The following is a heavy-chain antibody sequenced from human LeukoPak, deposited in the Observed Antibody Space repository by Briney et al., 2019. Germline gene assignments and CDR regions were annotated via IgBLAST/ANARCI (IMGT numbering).Heavy chain of an antibody. V-gene: IGHV3-21*01. J-gene: IGHJ4*02. CDR2: ISSGSTSI. Sequence: PGGSLRFSCAASGFSFSSYSMDWVRQAPGKGLEWVSSISSGSTSIYYADSVKGRYTISRDNAKNSLYLQMNSLRAEDTAVYYCATGRVGATDYWGQGTLVTVSS. CDR3: ATGRVGATDY. CDR1: GFSFSSYS. D-gene: IGHD1-26*01.